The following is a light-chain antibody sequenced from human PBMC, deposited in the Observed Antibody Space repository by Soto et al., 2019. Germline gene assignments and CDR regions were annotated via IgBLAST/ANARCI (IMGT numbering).Light chain of an antibody. CDR2: AAS. Sequence: IQLTQSPSSLSASVGDRVTITCRASQGISSYLAWYQQKPGRAPKLLIYAASTLQSGVPSRFSGSGSGTEFTLTITSLQPDDFATYYCQQYNSYPWTFGQGTKVDIK. J-gene: IGKJ1*01. CDR1: QGISSY. V-gene: IGKV1-9*01. CDR3: QQYNSYPWT.